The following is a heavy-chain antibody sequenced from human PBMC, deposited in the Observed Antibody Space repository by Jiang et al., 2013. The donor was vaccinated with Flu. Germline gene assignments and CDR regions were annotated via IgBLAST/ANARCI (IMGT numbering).Heavy chain of an antibody. D-gene: IGHD5-18*01. V-gene: IGHV4-34*01. Sequence: LLKPSETLSLTCAVYGGSFSGYYWNWIRQPPGKGLEWIGEINHSGSTNYNPSLKSRVTISVDTSKNQFSLKLSSVTAADTAVYYCAREYVDTAMATGAFDIWGQGTMVTVSS. J-gene: IGHJ3*02. CDR3: AREYVDTAMATGAFDI. CDR1: GGSFSGYY. CDR2: INHSGST.